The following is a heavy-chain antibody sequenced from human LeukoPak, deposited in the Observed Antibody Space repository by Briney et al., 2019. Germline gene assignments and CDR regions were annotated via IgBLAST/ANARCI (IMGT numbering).Heavy chain of an antibody. J-gene: IGHJ6*02. D-gene: IGHD3-9*01. CDR1: GASVSAYY. V-gene: IGHV4-59*02. CDR2: IHYSGST. Sequence: SETLSLTCTVSGASVSAYYWTWIRQPPGKRLEWLGYIHYSGSTNYNPSLKSRVTISVDTSKNQFSLKLSSVTAADTAVYYCARARYFDWLLSTYYYYYGMDVWGQGTTVTVSS. CDR3: ARARYFDWLLSTYYYYYGMDV.